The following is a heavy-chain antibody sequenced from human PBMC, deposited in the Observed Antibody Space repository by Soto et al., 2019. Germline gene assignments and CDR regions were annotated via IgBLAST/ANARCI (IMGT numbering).Heavy chain of an antibody. V-gene: IGHV1-69*02. CDR1: GGTFSSYT. Sequence: QVQLVQSGAEVKNPGSSVKVSCKASGGTFSSYTISWVRQAPGQGLEWMGRIIPILGIANYAQKFQGRVTITADKSTSTAYMELSSLRSEDTAVYYCARGQTTGDYFDYWGQGTLVTVSS. D-gene: IGHD1-1*01. J-gene: IGHJ4*02. CDR3: ARGQTTGDYFDY. CDR2: IIPILGIA.